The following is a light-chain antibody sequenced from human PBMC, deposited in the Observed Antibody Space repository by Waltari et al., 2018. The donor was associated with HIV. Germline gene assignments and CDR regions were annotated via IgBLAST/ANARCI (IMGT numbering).Light chain of an antibody. Sequence: QSALTQPPSASGSPGQSVTISCTGTSSDVGGYNYVSWYQHHPGKAPKLISYEVTKRPSVVADRFSGSKSGNTASLTVSELQADDEADYYCISYAGSNNLVFGGGPKLTVL. V-gene: IGLV2-8*01. J-gene: IGLJ2*01. CDR2: EVT. CDR1: SSDVGGYNY. CDR3: ISYAGSNNLV.